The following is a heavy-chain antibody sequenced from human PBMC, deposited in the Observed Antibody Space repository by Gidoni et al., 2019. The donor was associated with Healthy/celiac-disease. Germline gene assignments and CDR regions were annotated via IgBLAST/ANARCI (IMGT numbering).Heavy chain of an antibody. D-gene: IGHD6-19*01. CDR1: GYTLTELS. V-gene: IGHV1-24*01. J-gene: IGHJ6*02. Sequence: QVQLVQSGAEVKKPGASVKVSCKVSGYTLTELSMHWVRQAPGKGLEWMGGFDPEDGETIYAQKFQGRVTMTEDTSTDTAYMELSSLRSEDTAVYYCATSGGALSGWHYYYGMDVWGQGTTVTVSS. CDR2: FDPEDGET. CDR3: ATSGGALSGWHYYYGMDV.